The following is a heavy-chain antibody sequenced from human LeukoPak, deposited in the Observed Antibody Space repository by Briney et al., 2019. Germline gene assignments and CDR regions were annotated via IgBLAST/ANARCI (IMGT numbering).Heavy chain of an antibody. V-gene: IGHV3-49*04. Sequence: GGSIRLSCTASGFTFGDHAMIWVRQAPGKGLEWVTFIRSKTHGETTEYAPSVKGRFTISRDDSKSIAYLQMNSLKTEDTAVYYCTRGRSGWYTISDYWGQGTLVTVSS. CDR3: TRGRSGWYTISDY. CDR2: IRSKTHGETT. D-gene: IGHD6-19*01. CDR1: GFTFGDHA. J-gene: IGHJ4*02.